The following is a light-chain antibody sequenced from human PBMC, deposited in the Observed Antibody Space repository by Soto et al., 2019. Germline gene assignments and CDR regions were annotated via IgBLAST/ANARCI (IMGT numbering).Light chain of an antibody. V-gene: IGLV2-11*01. CDR2: NVN. J-gene: IGLJ2*01. CDR1: SSDVGGYHY. CDR3: SSYAGSNNWV. Sequence: QSALTQPRSVSGSPGQSVTIACTGTSSDVGGYHYVSWYQHHPGKAPKLMIFNVNERPSGVPARFSGSKSGNTASLTVSGLQAEDEADYYCSSYAGSNNWVFGGGTKLTVL.